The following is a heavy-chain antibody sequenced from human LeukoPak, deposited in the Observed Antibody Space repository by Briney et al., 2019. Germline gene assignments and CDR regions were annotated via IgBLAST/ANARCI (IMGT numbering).Heavy chain of an antibody. Sequence: PGRSLRLSCAASGFTFSSYGMHWVRQAPGKGLEWVAVISYDGSNKYYADSVKGGFTISRDNSKNTLYLQMNSLRAEDTAVYYCAKALARGANRLYYFDYWGQGTLVTVSS. CDR3: AKALARGANRLYYFDY. CDR2: ISYDGSNK. CDR1: GFTFSSYG. D-gene: IGHD1-26*01. V-gene: IGHV3-30*18. J-gene: IGHJ4*02.